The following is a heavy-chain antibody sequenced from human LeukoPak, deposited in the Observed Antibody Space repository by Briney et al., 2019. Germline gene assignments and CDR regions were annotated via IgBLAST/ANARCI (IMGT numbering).Heavy chain of an antibody. V-gene: IGHV3-74*01. J-gene: IGHJ3*02. D-gene: IGHD6-19*01. Sequence: GGSLRLSCAASGFTSSSYWMHWVRQAPGKGLVWVSRINSDGSSTSYADSVKGRFTISRDNAKNTLYLQMNSLRAEDTAVYYCAREYSSDDAFDIWGQGTMVAVSS. CDR3: AREYSSDDAFDI. CDR1: GFTSSSYW. CDR2: INSDGSST.